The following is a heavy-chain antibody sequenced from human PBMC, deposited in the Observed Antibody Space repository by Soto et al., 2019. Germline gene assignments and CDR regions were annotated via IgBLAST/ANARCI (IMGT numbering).Heavy chain of an antibody. D-gene: IGHD3-10*01. J-gene: IGHJ4*02. CDR3: SRDAVVIREVLAEIDY. CDR2: IDYSGHT. CDR1: GGSVSSGSYY. Sequence: SETLSLTCTVTGGSVSSGSYYWSWIRQPPGKGLEWIGYIDYSGHTNYNPSLKSRVTISVDTSKNQFSLKLRSMTAADTAVYYCSRDAVVIREVLAEIDYWGQGALVTVSS. V-gene: IGHV4-61*01.